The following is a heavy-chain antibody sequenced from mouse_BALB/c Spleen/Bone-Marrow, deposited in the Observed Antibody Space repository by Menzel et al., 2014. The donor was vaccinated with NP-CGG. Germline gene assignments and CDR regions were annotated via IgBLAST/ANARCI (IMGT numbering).Heavy chain of an antibody. V-gene: IGHV4-1*02. CDR3: ARLGYYGYFDY. J-gene: IGHJ2*01. Sequence: DVQLVESGGGLVQPGGSLKLSCAASGFDFSRYWMSWVRQAPGRGLEWIGEINPDSSTINYTPSLKDKFIISRDNAKNTLYLQMSKVRSEDTALYYCARLGYYGYFDYWGQGTTLTVSS. CDR1: GFDFSRYW. CDR2: INPDSSTI. D-gene: IGHD2-3*01.